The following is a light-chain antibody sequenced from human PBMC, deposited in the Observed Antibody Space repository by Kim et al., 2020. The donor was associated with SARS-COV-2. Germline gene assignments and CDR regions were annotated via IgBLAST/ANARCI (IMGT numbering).Light chain of an antibody. V-gene: IGLV2-8*01. J-gene: IGLJ2*01. CDR3: SSYAGRQNLV. CDR1: SSGIGGYTF. CDR2: EVN. Sequence: HSVTASCTGPSSGIGGYTFVAWYQQHPGKAPKVMIYEVNKRPSGVPDRFSGSKSGNTVSLTVSGLQAEDEADYYCSSYAGRQNLVFGGGTQLTVL.